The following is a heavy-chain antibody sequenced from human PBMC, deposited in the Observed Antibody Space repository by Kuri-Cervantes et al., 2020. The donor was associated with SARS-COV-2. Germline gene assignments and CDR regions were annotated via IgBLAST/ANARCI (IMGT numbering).Heavy chain of an antibody. J-gene: IGHJ5*02. CDR1: GGTFSSYA. CDR2: IIPIFGTA. V-gene: IGHV1-69*05. CDR3: ARDYDMVQENWFDP. Sequence: SVKVSCKASGGTFSSYAISWVRQAPGQGLEWMGGIIPIFGTANYAQKLQGRVTMTTDTSTSTAYMELRSLRSDDTAVYYCARDYDMVQENWFDPWGQGTLVTVSS. D-gene: IGHD3-10*01.